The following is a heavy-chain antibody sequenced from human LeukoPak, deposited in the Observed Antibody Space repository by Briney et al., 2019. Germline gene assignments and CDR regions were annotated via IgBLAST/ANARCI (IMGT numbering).Heavy chain of an antibody. CDR2: ISSSGSTI. J-gene: IGHJ6*04. V-gene: IGHV3-48*03. Sequence: GGSLRLSCAASGFTFSSYEMNWVRQAPGKGLEWVSYISSSGSTIYYADSVKGRFTISRDNAKNSLYLQMNSLRAEDTAVYYCAELGVTMIGGVWGKGTTVTVSS. D-gene: IGHD3-10*02. CDR3: AELGVTMIGGV. CDR1: GFTFSSYE.